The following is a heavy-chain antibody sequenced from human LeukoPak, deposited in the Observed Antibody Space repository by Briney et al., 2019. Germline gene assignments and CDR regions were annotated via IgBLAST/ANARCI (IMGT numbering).Heavy chain of an antibody. CDR3: ARARDDYMYFDS. Sequence: SETLSLTCAVYGGSSSGYYWSWIRQPPGKGLEWIGEINHSGSTNYNPSLKSRVTISVDTSKNQFSLKLSSVTAADTAVYYCARARDDYMYFDSWGQGTLVTVSS. CDR2: INHSGST. D-gene: IGHD5-24*01. CDR1: GGSSSGYY. V-gene: IGHV4-34*01. J-gene: IGHJ4*02.